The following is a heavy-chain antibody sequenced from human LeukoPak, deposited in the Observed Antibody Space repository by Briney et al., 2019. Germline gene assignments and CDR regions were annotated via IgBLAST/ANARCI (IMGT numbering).Heavy chain of an antibody. V-gene: IGHV4-30-2*01. CDR2: IYHSGST. CDR1: GGSISSGGYS. Sequence: SETLSLTCAVSGGSISSGGYSWSWIRQPPGEGLEWIGYIYHSGSTYYNPSLKSRVTISVDRSKNQFSLKLSSVTAADTAVYYCARFMVRGPYYFDYWGQGTLVTVSS. D-gene: IGHD3-10*01. CDR3: ARFMVRGPYYFDY. J-gene: IGHJ4*02.